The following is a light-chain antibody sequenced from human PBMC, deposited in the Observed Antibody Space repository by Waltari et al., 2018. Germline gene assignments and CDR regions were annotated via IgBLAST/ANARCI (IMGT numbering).Light chain of an antibody. CDR3: QQSYKWPHS. CDR1: QIVGTN. V-gene: IGKV3-11*01. J-gene: IGKJ4*01. Sequence: EIVLTQSPATLSLSAGERATLSCRASQIVGTNLAWYQKRPGQAPRLLIYDAFDRAAGVPSRFSGSSSGVEFTLTISSLEPEDSGVYFCQQSYKWPHSFGGGTKVEI. CDR2: DAF.